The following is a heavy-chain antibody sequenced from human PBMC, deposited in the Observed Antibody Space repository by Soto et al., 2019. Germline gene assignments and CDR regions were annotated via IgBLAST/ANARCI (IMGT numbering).Heavy chain of an antibody. V-gene: IGHV1-46*01. Sequence: ASVKVSCKASGYTFTKFHIHWVRQAPGQGLEWMGMIDPSGGVTRDAQRFQGRITMTSDTSTSSVYMELRGLTSEDTAVYYCARDVIGYDTYQTIGYYFDHWGPAILVNVSS. CDR1: GYTFTKFH. D-gene: IGHD3-22*01. J-gene: IGHJ4*02. CDR3: ARDVIGYDTYQTIGYYFDH. CDR2: IDPSGGVT.